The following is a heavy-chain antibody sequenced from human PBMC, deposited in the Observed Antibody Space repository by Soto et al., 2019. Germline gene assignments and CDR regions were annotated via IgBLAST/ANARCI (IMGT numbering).Heavy chain of an antibody. V-gene: IGHV4-30-4*01. D-gene: IGHD5-12*01. CDR3: AREFRLGTTIKYGMDV. CDR1: GGSISSVDYY. Sequence: SETLSLTCTFSGGSISSVDYYWSWIRQPQGKGLEWIGYIYYSGSTYYNPSLKSRVTISVDTSKNQFSLKLSSVTAADTAVYYCAREFRLGTTIKYGMDVWGQGTTVT. CDR2: IYYSGST. J-gene: IGHJ6*02.